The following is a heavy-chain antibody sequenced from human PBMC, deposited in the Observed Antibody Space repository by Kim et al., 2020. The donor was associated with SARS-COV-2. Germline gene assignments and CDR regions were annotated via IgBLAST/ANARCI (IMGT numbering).Heavy chain of an antibody. D-gene: IGHD3-3*01. Sequence: SQTLSLTCAISGDSVSSNSAAWNWIRQSPSRGLEWLGRTYYRSKWYNDYAVSVKSRITINPDTSKNQFSLQLNSVTPEDTAVYYCARDLVLRFLEWPGYYYYGMDVWGQGTTVTVSS. CDR3: ARDLVLRFLEWPGYYYYGMDV. CDR2: TYYRSKWYN. CDR1: GDSVSSNSAA. J-gene: IGHJ6*02. V-gene: IGHV6-1*01.